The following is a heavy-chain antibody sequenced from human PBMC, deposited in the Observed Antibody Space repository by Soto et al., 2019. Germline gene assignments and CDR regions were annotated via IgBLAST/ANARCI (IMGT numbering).Heavy chain of an antibody. J-gene: IGHJ4*02. Sequence: GGSLRLSCAASGFKFSNYAMSWVRQAPGKGLEWVSLISATGGGAYYADSVKGRFTISRDNSHNTLYLQVHSLTAEDTAVYYCAKDRRAGGNSAFYFDFWGQGAQV. CDR3: AKDRRAGGNSAFYFDF. V-gene: IGHV3-23*01. CDR2: ISATGGGA. D-gene: IGHD3-16*01. CDR1: GFKFSNYA.